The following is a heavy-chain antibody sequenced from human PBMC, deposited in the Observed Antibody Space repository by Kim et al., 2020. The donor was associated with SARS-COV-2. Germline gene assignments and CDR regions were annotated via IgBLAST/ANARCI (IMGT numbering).Heavy chain of an antibody. CDR2: IISDGSDT. J-gene: IGHJ4*02. CDR3: ARADSVSGDYVNIDY. CDR1: GFTFSNYW. V-gene: IGHV3-74*01. Sequence: GGSLRLSCVASGFTFSNYWMHWVRQAPGKGLVWVSRIISDGSDTTYADSVKGRFTISRDNAKNTLYLQMNSLRAEDAAVYYCARADSVSGDYVNIDYWGQGTLVTVSS. D-gene: IGHD4-17*01.